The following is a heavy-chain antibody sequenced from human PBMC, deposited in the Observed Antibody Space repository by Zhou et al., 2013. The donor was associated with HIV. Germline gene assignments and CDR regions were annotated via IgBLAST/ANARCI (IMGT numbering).Heavy chain of an antibody. V-gene: IGHV4-59*11. J-gene: IGHJ2*01. CDR3: ARDRGXGYNNWFFDL. D-gene: IGHD5-12*01. Sequence: QVQLQESGPGLVKPSETLSLTCIVSGGSIRGHYWSWIRQPPGKGLEWIGYITSTGSTSYSPSLKSRVTISVDTSKNQFSLRLTSVTAADTAVYYCARDRGXGYNNWFFDLWGRGTLVTVSS. CDR2: ITSTGST. CDR1: GGSIRGHY.